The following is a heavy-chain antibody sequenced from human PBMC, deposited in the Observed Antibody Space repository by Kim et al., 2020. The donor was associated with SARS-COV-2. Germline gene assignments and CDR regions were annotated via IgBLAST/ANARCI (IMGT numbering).Heavy chain of an antibody. CDR2: IGSSSSYI. CDR1: GFTFSSYT. V-gene: IGHV3-21*01. J-gene: IGHJ5*02. Sequence: GGSLRLSCAASGFTFSSYTMNWVRQAPGKGLEWVSSIGSSSSYIYYADSVKGRFTISRDNTKNSLYLQVNSLRAEDTAVYSCSRDPGSSGYYYFRPNWFDPWGEGTLVTVSS. D-gene: IGHD3-22*01. CDR3: SRDPGSSGYYYFRPNWFDP.